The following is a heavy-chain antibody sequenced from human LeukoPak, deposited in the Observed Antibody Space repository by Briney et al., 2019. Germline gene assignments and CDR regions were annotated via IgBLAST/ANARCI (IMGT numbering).Heavy chain of an antibody. V-gene: IGHV1-2*02. CDR3: AREGSVVVAATWTDNWFDP. D-gene: IGHD2-15*01. CDR1: GYTFTGYY. Sequence: ASVKVSCKASGYTFTGYYMHWVRQAPGQGLEWMGWINPNSGGTNYAQKFQGRVTMTTDTSTSTAYMELRRLRSDDTAVYYCAREGSVVVAATWTDNWFDPWGQGTLVTVSS. CDR2: INPNSGGT. J-gene: IGHJ5*02.